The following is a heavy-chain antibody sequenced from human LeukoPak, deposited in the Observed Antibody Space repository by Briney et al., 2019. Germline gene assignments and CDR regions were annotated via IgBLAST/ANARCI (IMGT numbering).Heavy chain of an antibody. CDR1: GYTFTSYG. Sequence: ASVKVSCKASGYTFTSYGISWVPQAPGQGLEWMGWISAYNGNTNYAQKLQGRVTMTTDTSTSTAYMELRSLRSDDTAVYYCARGTLYSSSWYNEYWGQGTLVTVSS. J-gene: IGHJ4*02. CDR2: ISAYNGNT. CDR3: ARGTLYSSSWYNEY. D-gene: IGHD6-13*01. V-gene: IGHV1-18*01.